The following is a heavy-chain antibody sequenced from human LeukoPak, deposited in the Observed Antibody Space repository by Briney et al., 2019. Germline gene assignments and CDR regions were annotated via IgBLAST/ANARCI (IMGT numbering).Heavy chain of an antibody. CDR1: GGSFSGYY. CDR3: ASRRAWEPVDY. Sequence: SETLSLTCAVDGGSFSGYYWSWIRQPPGKGLEWIGEINHSGSTNYNPSLKSRVTISVDTSKNQFSLKLSSVTAADTAVYYCASRRAWEPVDYWGQGTLVTVSS. D-gene: IGHD1-26*01. CDR2: INHSGST. J-gene: IGHJ4*02. V-gene: IGHV4-34*01.